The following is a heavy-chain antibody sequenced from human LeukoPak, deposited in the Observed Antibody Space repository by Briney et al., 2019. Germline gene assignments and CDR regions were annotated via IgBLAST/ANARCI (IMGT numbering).Heavy chain of an antibody. D-gene: IGHD4-17*01. CDR1: GFTFSDYH. Sequence: PGGSLRLSCAASGFTFSDYHMSWIRQAPGKGLEWVSYISSSGSTIYYADSVKGRFTISRDNAKNSLYLQMNSLRAEDTAVYYCARDRYGDYRGWFDPWGQGTLVTVSS. CDR2: ISSSGSTI. J-gene: IGHJ5*02. V-gene: IGHV3-11*01. CDR3: ARDRYGDYRGWFDP.